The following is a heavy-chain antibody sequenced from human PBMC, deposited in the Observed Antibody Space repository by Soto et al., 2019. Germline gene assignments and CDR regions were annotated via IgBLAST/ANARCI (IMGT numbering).Heavy chain of an antibody. D-gene: IGHD2-2*01. CDR3: ARGGGIVVVPAAMYWFDP. CDR1: GYTFTGYY. CDR2: INPNSGGT. Sequence: QVQLVQSGAEVKKPGASVKVSCKASGYTFTGYYMHWVRQAPGQGLEWMGWINPNSGGTNYAQKFQGWVTMTRDTSISTAYMELSRLRSDDTAVYYCARGGGIVVVPAAMYWFDPWGQGTLGTVSS. J-gene: IGHJ5*02. V-gene: IGHV1-2*04.